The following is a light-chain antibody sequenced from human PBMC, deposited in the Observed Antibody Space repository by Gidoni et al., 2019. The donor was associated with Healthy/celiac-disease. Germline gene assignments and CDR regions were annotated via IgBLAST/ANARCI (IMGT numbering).Light chain of an antibody. CDR2: AAS. CDR3: QQLNSYSYT. V-gene: IGKV1-9*01. J-gene: IGKJ2*01. Sequence: DIQLTQAPSFPSASVGDTVTITCRPSQGISSYLAWYQQKPGKAPKLLIYAASTLQSGVPSRFSGSGSGTEFTLTISSLQPEDVATYYCQQLNSYSYTFGQGTKLEIK. CDR1: QGISSY.